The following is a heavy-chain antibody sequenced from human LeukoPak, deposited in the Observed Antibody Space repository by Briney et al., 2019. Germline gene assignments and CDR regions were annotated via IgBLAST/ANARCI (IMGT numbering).Heavy chain of an antibody. J-gene: IGHJ4*02. CDR2: INHSGST. D-gene: IGHD3-22*01. Sequence: SETLSLTCAVYGGSFSGYYWGWIRQPPGKGLEWIGEINHSGSTNYNPSLKSRVTISVDTSKKQFSLKLSSVTAADTAVYYCARGPPLNPGDFDSSGYYYFDSWGQGSLVTVSS. CDR3: ARGPPLNPGDFDSSGYYYFDS. CDR1: GGSFSGYY. V-gene: IGHV4-34*01.